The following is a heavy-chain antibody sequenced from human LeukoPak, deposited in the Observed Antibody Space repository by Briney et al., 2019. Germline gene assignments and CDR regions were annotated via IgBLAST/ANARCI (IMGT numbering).Heavy chain of an antibody. D-gene: IGHD3-22*01. Sequence: PGGSLRLSCAASGFTFSSYGMHWVRQAPGKGLEWVAVISYDGSNKYYADSVKGRFTISRDNSKNTLYLQMNSLRAEDTAVYYCAKDPNSSGHYYFDYWGQGTLVTVSS. CDR3: AKDPNSSGHYYFDY. CDR1: GFTFSSYG. V-gene: IGHV3-30*18. J-gene: IGHJ4*02. CDR2: ISYDGSNK.